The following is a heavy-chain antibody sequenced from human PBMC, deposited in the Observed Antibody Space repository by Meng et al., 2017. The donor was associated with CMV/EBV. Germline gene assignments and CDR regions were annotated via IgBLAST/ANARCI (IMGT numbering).Heavy chain of an antibody. CDR3: ARGYWDYDFWSGQTGDY. D-gene: IGHD3-3*01. V-gene: IGHV3-48*04. Sequence: GESLKISCAASGFTFSSYSMNWVRQAPGKGLEWVSYISSSSSTIYYADSVKGRFTISRDNAKNSLYLQMNSLRAEDTAVYYCARGYWDYDFWSGQTGDYWGQGTLVTVSS. CDR1: GFTFSSYS. J-gene: IGHJ4*02. CDR2: ISSSSSTI.